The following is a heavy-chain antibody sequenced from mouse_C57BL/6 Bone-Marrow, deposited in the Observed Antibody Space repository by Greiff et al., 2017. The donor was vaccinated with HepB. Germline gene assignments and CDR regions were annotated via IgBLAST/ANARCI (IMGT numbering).Heavy chain of an antibody. D-gene: IGHD5-5*01. Sequence: VQLVESGAELVKPGASVKISCKASGYAFSSYWMNWVKQRPGKGLEWIGQIYPGDGDTNYNGKFKGKATLTADKSSSTAYMQLSSLTSEDSAVYFCARSYLYYFDYWGQGTTLTVSS. J-gene: IGHJ2*01. CDR3: ARSYLYYFDY. CDR1: GYAFSSYW. CDR2: IYPGDGDT. V-gene: IGHV1-80*01.